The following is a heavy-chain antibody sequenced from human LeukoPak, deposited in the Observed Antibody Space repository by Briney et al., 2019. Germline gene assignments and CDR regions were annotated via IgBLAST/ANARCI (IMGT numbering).Heavy chain of an antibody. CDR1: GGSISRSY. J-gene: IGHJ4*02. Sequence: PSETLSLTCSVSGGSISRSYWSWIRQPPGKGLEWIGEINHSGSTNYNSSLKSRVTISVDTSKNQFSLKLNSVTAADTAVYFCARRAYSAAYWKHFDYWGQGTLVTVSS. D-gene: IGHD1-1*01. V-gene: IGHV4-34*01. CDR2: INHSGST. CDR3: ARRAYSAAYWKHFDY.